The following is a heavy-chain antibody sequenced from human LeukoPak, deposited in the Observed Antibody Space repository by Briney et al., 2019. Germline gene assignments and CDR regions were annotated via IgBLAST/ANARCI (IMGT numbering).Heavy chain of an antibody. CDR2: LSTSSSYI. Sequence: GGSLRLSCAASGFSFSSYNLNWVRQAPGKGLEWVSSLSTSSSYIYYADSVKGRFTVSRDNAKNSLYLQMNSLRAEDTAVYYCARDLRSSGYYAFDYWGQGTLVTVSS. D-gene: IGHD3-22*01. J-gene: IGHJ4*02. CDR3: ARDLRSSGYYAFDY. V-gene: IGHV3-21*01. CDR1: GFSFSSYN.